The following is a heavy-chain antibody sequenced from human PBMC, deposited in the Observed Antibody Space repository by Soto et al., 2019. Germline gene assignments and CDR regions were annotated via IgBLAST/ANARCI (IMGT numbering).Heavy chain of an antibody. CDR1: GDSFTSSSNY. V-gene: IGHV4-39*01. CDR2: IWYSGST. CDR3: ARNLVDAYNRYFYYGMAV. D-gene: IGHD1-1*01. Sequence: QLQLQESGPGLVKPSETLSLTCTVSGDSFTSSSNYWGWIRQPPGKGLEWIGSIWYSGSTYYNPSLKSRATLAVDTSKNQSSLKLSSVTAADAAVYYCARNLVDAYNRYFYYGMAVWGQGTTVTVSS. J-gene: IGHJ6*02.